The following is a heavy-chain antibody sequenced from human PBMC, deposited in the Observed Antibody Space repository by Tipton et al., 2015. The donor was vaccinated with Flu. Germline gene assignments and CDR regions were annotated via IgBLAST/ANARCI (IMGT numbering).Heavy chain of an antibody. CDR2: IYYSGST. CDR3: ARGRLSSGYYYS. D-gene: IGHD3-22*01. V-gene: IGHV4-31*03. J-gene: IGHJ4*02. Sequence: TLSLTCTVSGGSISGYYWSWIRQHPGKGLEWIGYIYYSGSTYYNPSLKSRVTISVDTSKNQFSLKLSSVTAADTAVYYCARGRLSSGYYYSWGQGTLVTVSS. CDR1: GGSISGYY.